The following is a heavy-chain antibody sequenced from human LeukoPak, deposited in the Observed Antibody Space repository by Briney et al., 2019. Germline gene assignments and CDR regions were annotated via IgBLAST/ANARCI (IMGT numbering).Heavy chain of an antibody. J-gene: IGHJ5*02. CDR3: ARPVSDYYDSSGYYDCFDP. V-gene: IGHV4-39*01. D-gene: IGHD3-22*01. CDR1: LGSHRSSIYY. Sequence: PSETLSHTRMVSLGSHRSSIYYSGWTRHPPGKGLERIESIYYSGSIHYNPSLKSRVTISVDTSKNEFFLKLSSVTAADTAVYYCARPVSDYYDSSGYYDCFDPWGQGTLVTVSS. CDR2: IYYSGSI.